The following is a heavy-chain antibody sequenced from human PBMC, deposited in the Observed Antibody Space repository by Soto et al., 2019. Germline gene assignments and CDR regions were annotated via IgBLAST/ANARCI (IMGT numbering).Heavy chain of an antibody. J-gene: IGHJ6*02. CDR2: INAGNGNT. CDR1: GYTFTSYA. V-gene: IGHV1-3*01. CDR3: ARGRGFVVVVPAGGMDV. Sequence: GASVKVSCKASGYTFTSYAMHWVRQAPGQRLEWMGWINAGNGNTKYSQKFQGRVTITRDTSASTAYMELSSLRSEDTAVYYCARGRGFVVVVPAGGMDVWGQGTTVTVSS. D-gene: IGHD2-2*01.